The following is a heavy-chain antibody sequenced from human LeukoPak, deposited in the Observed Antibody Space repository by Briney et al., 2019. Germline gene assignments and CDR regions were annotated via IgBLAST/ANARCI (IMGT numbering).Heavy chain of an antibody. Sequence: ASVKVSCKASGYTLTGYYMHWVRQAPGQGLEWMGWINPNSGGTNYAQKFQGRVTMTRDTSISTAYMELSRLRSDDTAVYYCARGDIVVVPAAYNWFDPWGQGTLVTVSS. D-gene: IGHD2-2*01. CDR2: INPNSGGT. CDR1: GYTLTGYY. J-gene: IGHJ5*02. CDR3: ARGDIVVVPAAYNWFDP. V-gene: IGHV1-2*02.